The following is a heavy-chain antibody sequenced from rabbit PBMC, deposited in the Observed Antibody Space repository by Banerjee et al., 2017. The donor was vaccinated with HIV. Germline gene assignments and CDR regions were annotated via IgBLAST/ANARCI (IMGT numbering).Heavy chain of an antibody. CDR2: INTNSGNT. J-gene: IGHJ4*01. V-gene: IGHV1S45*01. Sequence: QEQLVESGGGLVKPGASLTLSRKASGFSFSNKYVMCWVRQAPGKGLEWIACINTNSGNTVYASWAKGRFTISKTSSTTVTLQMTSLTAADTATYFCARENNDWEYFNLWGQGTLVTVS. CDR1: GFSFSNKYV. CDR3: ARENNDWEYFNL. D-gene: IGHD2-1*01.